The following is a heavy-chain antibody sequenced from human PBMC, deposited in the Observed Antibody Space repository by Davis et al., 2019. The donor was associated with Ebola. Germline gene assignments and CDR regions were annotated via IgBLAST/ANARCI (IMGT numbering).Heavy chain of an antibody. CDR2: LSGSGFDT. V-gene: IGHV3-23*01. CDR3: AKDSYEYFDIMTGYSHIDY. D-gene: IGHD3-9*01. Sequence: GESLKISCAASGFTLRNYGMSWVRQAPGKGLEWVSTLSGSGFDTYYADSVKGRFIISRDISKNTLYLQMDSLRAEDTAIYYCAKDSYEYFDIMTGYSHIDYWGQGNLVTVSS. CDR1: GFTLRNYG. J-gene: IGHJ4*02.